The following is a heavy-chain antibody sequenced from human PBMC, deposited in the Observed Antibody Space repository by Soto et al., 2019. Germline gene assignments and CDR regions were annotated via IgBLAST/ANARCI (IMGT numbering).Heavy chain of an antibody. V-gene: IGHV3-9*01. CDR1: GFTFNDYA. J-gene: IGHJ4*02. CDR3: AKDIIGGFADLFYYFHY. D-gene: IGHD3-10*01. CDR2: INWNSDTI. Sequence: DVHLVESGGGLVQPGRSLRLSCVASGFTFNDYAMHWVRQVPGKGLEWVSGINWNSDTIDYAHSVKGRFTVSRDNAKNSLYLQMNSLRAEDTALYYCAKDIIGGFADLFYYFHYWGRGTLVTVSS.